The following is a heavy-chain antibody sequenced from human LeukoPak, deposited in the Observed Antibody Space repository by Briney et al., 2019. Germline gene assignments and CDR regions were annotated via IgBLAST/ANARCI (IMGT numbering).Heavy chain of an antibody. CDR3: AKVARYQPPYYFDY. J-gene: IGHJ4*02. CDR1: EFTFSSYA. Sequence: GGSLRLSCAASEFTFSSYAMSWVRQAPGKGLEWVSAISGSGGSTYYADSVKGRFTISRDNSKNTLYLQMNSLSAEDTAIYYCAKVARYQPPYYFDYWGQGTLVTVSS. D-gene: IGHD2-2*01. V-gene: IGHV3-23*01. CDR2: ISGSGGST.